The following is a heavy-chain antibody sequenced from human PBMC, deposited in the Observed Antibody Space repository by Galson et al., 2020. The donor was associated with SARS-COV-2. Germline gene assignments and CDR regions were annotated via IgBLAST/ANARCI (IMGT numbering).Heavy chain of an antibody. Sequence: GGSLRLSCEASGFTVSSHYMNWVRLAPGKGLEWVSILFGDASTYYADSVKGRFTISRDNSKNTLYLQMNSLRAEDTAVYYCARSPPASTSGTSIYFDYWGQGTQVTVSS. J-gene: IGHJ4*02. CDR2: LFGDAST. CDR1: GFTVSSHY. V-gene: IGHV3-66*01. CDR3: ARSPPASTSGTSIYFDY. D-gene: IGHD3-10*01.